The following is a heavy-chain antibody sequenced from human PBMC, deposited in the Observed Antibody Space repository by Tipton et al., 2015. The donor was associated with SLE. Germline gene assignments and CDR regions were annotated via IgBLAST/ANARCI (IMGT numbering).Heavy chain of an antibody. V-gene: IGHV4-39*07. CDR3: ASRIAAAGTTGRYFDL. Sequence: LRLSCTVSGGSISSSSYYWGWIRQPPGKGLEWIGSIYHSGSTYYNPSLKSRVTISVDTSKNQFSLKLSSVTAADTAVYYCASRIAAAGTTGRYFDLWGRGTLVTVSS. J-gene: IGHJ2*01. CDR2: IYHSGST. CDR1: GGSISSSSYY. D-gene: IGHD6-13*01.